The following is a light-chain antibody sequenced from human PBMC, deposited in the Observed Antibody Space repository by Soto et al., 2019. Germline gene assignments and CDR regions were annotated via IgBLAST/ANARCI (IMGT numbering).Light chain of an antibody. CDR2: LEGSGSY. V-gene: IGLV4-60*02. Sequence: QLVLTQSSSASASLGSSVKLTCTLSSGHRSYIIAWHQQQPGKAPRYLMKLEGSGSYNKGSGVPDRFSGSSSGADRYITISNLQFEDEADYYCQTWDSNTRVFGGGTKLTV. CDR1: SGHRSYI. CDR3: QTWDSNTRV. J-gene: IGLJ3*02.